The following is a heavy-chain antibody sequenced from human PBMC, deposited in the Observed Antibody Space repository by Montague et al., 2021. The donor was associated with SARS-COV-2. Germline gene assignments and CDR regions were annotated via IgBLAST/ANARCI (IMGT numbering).Heavy chain of an antibody. V-gene: IGHV3-23*01. Sequence: SRRLSWSASGFTFSSSAMSWVRQAPGKGLEWVSTISGGGVSTYYADSVKGRFTISRDNSKNTLYLQMNSLRAEDTAVYYCARAPPISAVSSPRRNQFFFDSGGQGTLVTVSS. CDR1: GFTFSSSA. D-gene: IGHD2-2*01. J-gene: IGHJ4*02. CDR3: ARAPPISAVSSPRRNQFFFDS. CDR2: ISGGGVST.